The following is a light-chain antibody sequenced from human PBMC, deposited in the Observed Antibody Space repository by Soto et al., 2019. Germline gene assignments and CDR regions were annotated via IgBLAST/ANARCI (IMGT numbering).Light chain of an antibody. Sequence: EIVLTQSPATLSLSPGDGATLSCRASETVSSSYLAWYQQKPGQAPRLLIYGASSRATGIPDRFSGSGSGTDFTLTISRLEPEDFAVYYCQQYGSSRTFGQGTKVDIK. CDR3: QQYGSSRT. J-gene: IGKJ1*01. CDR1: ETVSSSY. CDR2: GAS. V-gene: IGKV3-20*01.